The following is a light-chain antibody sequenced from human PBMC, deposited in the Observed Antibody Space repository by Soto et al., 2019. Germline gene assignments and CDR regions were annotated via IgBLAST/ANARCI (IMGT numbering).Light chain of an antibody. V-gene: IGLV2-23*02. J-gene: IGLJ2*01. CDR1: NSDVGNYNH. CDR2: EVS. CDR3: CSFARSSTWI. Sequence: QSALTQPASVSGSPGQSTTISCTGTNSDVGNYNHVSWYQQHPGKAPKLMIYEVSKRPSGVSNRFSGSKSANTASLTISGLHAEDEAVYYCCSFARSSTWIFGGGTKLTVL.